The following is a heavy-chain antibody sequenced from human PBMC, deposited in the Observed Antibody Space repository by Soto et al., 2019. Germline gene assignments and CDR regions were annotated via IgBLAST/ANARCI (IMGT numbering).Heavy chain of an antibody. CDR1: GFTFSNYA. J-gene: IGHJ4*02. V-gene: IGHV3-23*01. Sequence: EVQLLESGGGLVQHGGSLRLSCAASGFTFSNYAMSWVRQVSGKGLEWVSAISSSSSSTYYADSVKGRFTISRDNSKNTLYLQMNSLRAEDTAVYYCAKGHRFAGDGDYWGQGTLVTVSS. CDR2: ISSSSSST. D-gene: IGHD2-21*02. CDR3: AKGHRFAGDGDY.